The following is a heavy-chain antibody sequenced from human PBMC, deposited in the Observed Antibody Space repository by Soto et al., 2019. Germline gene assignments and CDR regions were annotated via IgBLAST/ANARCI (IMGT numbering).Heavy chain of an antibody. J-gene: IGHJ3*02. D-gene: IGHD3-9*01. CDR3: TRGVQYDILTGYPNDAFDI. CDR2: ISAYNGNT. Sequence: QVQLVQSGAEVKKPGASVKVSCKASGYTFTSYGISWVRQAPGQGLEWMGWISAYNGNTNYAQKLQGRVTMTTDTSTRAAYMELWSLRSDDTAVYYRTRGVQYDILTGYPNDAFDIWGQGTMVTVSS. CDR1: GYTFTSYG. V-gene: IGHV1-18*01.